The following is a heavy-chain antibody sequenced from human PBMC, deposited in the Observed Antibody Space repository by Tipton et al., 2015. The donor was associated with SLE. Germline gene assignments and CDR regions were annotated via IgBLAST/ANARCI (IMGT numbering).Heavy chain of an antibody. CDR1: GGSISSGGYF. D-gene: IGHD2-2*01. V-gene: IGHV4-30-2*06. CDR2: IFETGSA. CDR3: ARDWCSSTSCYGYYYMDV. Sequence: TLSLTCTVSGGSISSGGYFWGWVRQSPGKGLEWIGYIFETGSAQFNPSLKSRAIISVDTSQNQISLKLTSVTAADTAVYYCARDWCSSTSCYGYYYMDVWGKGTTVTVSS. J-gene: IGHJ6*03.